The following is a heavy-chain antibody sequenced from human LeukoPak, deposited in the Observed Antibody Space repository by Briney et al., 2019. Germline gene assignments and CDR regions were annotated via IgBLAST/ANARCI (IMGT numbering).Heavy chain of an antibody. CDR2: ISAYNGNT. J-gene: IGHJ4*02. Sequence: ASVKVSCKASGYTFTSYGISWVRQAPGQGLEWMGWISAYNGNTNYAQKLQGRVTMTTDTSTSTAYMELRSLRSEDTAVYYCASKSRWELKEGFDYWGQGTLVTVSS. V-gene: IGHV1-18*01. CDR3: ASKSRWELKEGFDY. D-gene: IGHD1-26*01. CDR1: GYTFTSYG.